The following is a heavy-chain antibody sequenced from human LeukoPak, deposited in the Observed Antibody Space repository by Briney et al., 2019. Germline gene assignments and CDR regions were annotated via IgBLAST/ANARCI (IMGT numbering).Heavy chain of an antibody. J-gene: IGHJ6*02. CDR1: GCTFDDYA. V-gene: IGHV3-9*01. Sequence: PGRSLRLSCAASGCTFDDYAMHWVRQAPGKGLEWVSGISWNSGSIGYADSVKGRFTISRDNAKNSLYLQMNSLRAEDTALYYCAKDVRGYYDSSGYFYYYYGMDVWGQGTTVTVS. CDR3: AKDVRGYYDSSGYFYYYYGMDV. CDR2: ISWNSGSI. D-gene: IGHD3-22*01.